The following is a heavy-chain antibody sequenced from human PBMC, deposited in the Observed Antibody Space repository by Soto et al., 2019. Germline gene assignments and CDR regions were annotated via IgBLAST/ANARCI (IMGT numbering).Heavy chain of an antibody. CDR3: ARGAVWGSYPH. CDR1: GFSLSNARMG. Sequence: QVTLKESGPVLVKPTETLTLTCNVSGFSLSNARMGVSWIRQPAGKALEWLAHIFSNDEKSYSTSLKSRLTISKDTSKSQVVLTMTNMDPVDTATYYCARGAVWGSYPHWGQGTLVTVSS. V-gene: IGHV2-26*01. CDR2: IFSNDEK. J-gene: IGHJ4*02. D-gene: IGHD3-16*02.